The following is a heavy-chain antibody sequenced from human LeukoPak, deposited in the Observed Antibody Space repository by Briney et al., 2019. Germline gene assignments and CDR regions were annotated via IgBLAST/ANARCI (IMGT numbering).Heavy chain of an antibody. J-gene: IGHJ4*02. Sequence: GRSLRLSCVASGFTFSSYAMHWVRQAPGKGLEWVAVISYDGSNKYYADSVKGRFTISRDNSKNTLYLQMNSLRAEDMAVYYCARDLLSNGILGFDYWGQGTLVTVSS. V-gene: IGHV3-30*04. CDR2: ISYDGSNK. CDR3: ARDLLSNGILGFDY. CDR1: GFTFSSYA. D-gene: IGHD3-16*01.